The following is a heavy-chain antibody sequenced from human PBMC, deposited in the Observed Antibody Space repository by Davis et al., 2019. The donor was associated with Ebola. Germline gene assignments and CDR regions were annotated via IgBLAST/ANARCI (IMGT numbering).Heavy chain of an antibody. CDR1: GGSFSGYY. V-gene: IGHV4-59*01. CDR3: ARAVVVMTATGAKFYFDY. CDR2: VYHSGST. J-gene: IGHJ4*02. Sequence: SETLSLTCAVYGGSFSGYYWSWIRQPPGRRLEWIGYVYHSGSTHYNPSLKSRVTISLDASKNQFSLNVTSVTAADTAVYYCARAVVVMTATGAKFYFDYWGQGTLLTVSS. D-gene: IGHD2-21*02.